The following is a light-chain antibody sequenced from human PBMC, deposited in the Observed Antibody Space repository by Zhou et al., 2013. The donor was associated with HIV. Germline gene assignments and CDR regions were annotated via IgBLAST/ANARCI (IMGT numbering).Light chain of an antibody. CDR3: QQYNSYPLT. J-gene: IGKJ2*01. CDR2: KAS. CDR1: QSISNW. V-gene: IGKV1-5*03. Sequence: IQMVQSPATLSASVGDRVTITCRASQSISNWLAWYQQKPGKVPKLLIYKASNLQSGVPSRFSGSGFGTEFTLTISSLQPDDFATYYCQQYNSYPLTFGQGTKLEIK.